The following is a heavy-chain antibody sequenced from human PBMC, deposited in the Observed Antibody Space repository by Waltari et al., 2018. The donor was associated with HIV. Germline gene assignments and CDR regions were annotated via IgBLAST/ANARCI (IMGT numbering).Heavy chain of an antibody. CDR3: ARVSYYGSGSNYYYGMDV. Sequence: QVQLVQSGAEVKKPGSSVKVSCKASGGTFSSYAISWVRQAPGQGLEWMGGIIPIVGTANYAQKFHGRVTITADESTSTAYMELSSLRSEDTAVYYCARVSYYGSGSNYYYGMDVWGQGTTVTVSS. D-gene: IGHD3-10*01. J-gene: IGHJ6*02. CDR1: GGTFSSYA. V-gene: IGHV1-69*01. CDR2: IIPIVGTA.